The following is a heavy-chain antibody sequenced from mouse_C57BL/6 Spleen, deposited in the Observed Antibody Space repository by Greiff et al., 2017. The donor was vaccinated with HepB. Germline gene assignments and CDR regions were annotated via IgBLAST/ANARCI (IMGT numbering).Heavy chain of an antibody. D-gene: IGHD3-2*02. J-gene: IGHJ4*01. CDR2: INPSSGYT. Sequence: QVQLQQSGAELARPGASVKMSCKASGYTFTSYTMHWVKQRPGQGLEWIGYINPSSGYTKYNQKFKDKATLTADKSSSTAYRQLSSLTSEDSAVYYCASSDSSSYAMDYWGQGTSVTVSS. V-gene: IGHV1-4*01. CDR3: ASSDSSSYAMDY. CDR1: GYTFTSYT.